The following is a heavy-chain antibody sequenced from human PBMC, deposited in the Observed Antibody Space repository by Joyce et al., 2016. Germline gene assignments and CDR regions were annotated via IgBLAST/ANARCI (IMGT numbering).Heavy chain of an antibody. D-gene: IGHD2-15*01. CDR3: TRSRTGGSAAAFHI. CDR2: LYHRGST. CDR1: VHSISSGYF. Sequence: QVQVQESGPGLVKPSETLSLTCDVSVHSISSGYFWGWIRQPPGKGLEWIGSLYHRGSTYNNPSLESRVTFLVDTSKNQFSLRLASVTAADTAVYYCTRSRTGGSAAAFHIWGQGTTVIVSA. J-gene: IGHJ3*02. V-gene: IGHV4-38-2*01.